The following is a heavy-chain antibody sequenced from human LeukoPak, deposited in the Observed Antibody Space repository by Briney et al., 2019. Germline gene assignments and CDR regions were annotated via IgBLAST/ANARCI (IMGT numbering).Heavy chain of an antibody. D-gene: IGHD2-2*01. CDR3: ARGGVPPHYCSSTSCRNWFDP. CDR2: IIPILGIA. CDR1: GGTFSSYA. Sequence: ASVKVSCKASGGTFSSYAISWVRQAPGQGLEWMGRIIPILGIANYAQKFQGRVTITADKSTSTAYMELSSLRSEDTAVYYCARGGVPPHYCSSTSCRNWFDPWGQGTLVTVSS. J-gene: IGHJ5*02. V-gene: IGHV1-69*04.